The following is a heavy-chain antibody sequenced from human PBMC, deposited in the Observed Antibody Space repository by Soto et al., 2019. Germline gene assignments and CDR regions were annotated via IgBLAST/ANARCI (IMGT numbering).Heavy chain of an antibody. Sequence: ASVKVSCKASGYTFTSYDINWVRQATGQVFEWIGWMNPNSGNTGYAQKFQGRVTMTRNTSISTAYMELSSLRSEDTAVYYCAREVNSSPARGPNWFDPWGQGTLVTVSS. CDR3: AREVNSSPARGPNWFDP. D-gene: IGHD6-13*01. CDR2: MNPNSGNT. V-gene: IGHV1-8*01. J-gene: IGHJ5*02. CDR1: GYTFTSYD.